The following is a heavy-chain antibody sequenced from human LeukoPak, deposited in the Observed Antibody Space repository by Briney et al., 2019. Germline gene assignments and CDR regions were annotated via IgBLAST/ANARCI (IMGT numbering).Heavy chain of an antibody. V-gene: IGHV4-59*01. Sequence: SETLSLTCTVSGGSISGYYWSWFRQPPGKGLEWIGYIHSSGTTEYNPSLESRITTSVDTSKNQVSLKLSSVTVADTAVYYCARGFDCSSTSCYPAFDIWGQGTMVTVSS. D-gene: IGHD2-2*01. J-gene: IGHJ3*02. CDR2: IHSSGTT. CDR1: GGSISGYY. CDR3: ARGFDCSSTSCYPAFDI.